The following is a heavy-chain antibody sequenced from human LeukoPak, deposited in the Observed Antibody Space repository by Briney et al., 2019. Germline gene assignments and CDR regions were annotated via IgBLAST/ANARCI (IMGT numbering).Heavy chain of an antibody. Sequence: PSETLSLTCGVSGDSINSSNWWTWIRQPPGKGLEWIGEIYHSGNTNYNPSLKSRVTISVDKSKNQFSLKLSSVTAADTAVYYCARDYYDSSGYYFGYWGQGTLVTVSS. V-gene: IGHV4-4*02. CDR1: GDSINSSNW. CDR3: ARDYYDSSGYYFGY. D-gene: IGHD3-22*01. J-gene: IGHJ4*02. CDR2: IYHSGNT.